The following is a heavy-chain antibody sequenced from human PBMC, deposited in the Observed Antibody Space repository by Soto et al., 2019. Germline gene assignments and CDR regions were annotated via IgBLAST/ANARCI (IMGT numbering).Heavy chain of an antibody. CDR1: GSLPVGTLSTYF. J-gene: IGHJ6*02. Sequence: SETLSLTCGLSGSLPVGTLSTYFWTWIRQPPGKGLEWIGEINHSGSPNYSPSLRGRVTISLDTSKKQFSLNLSSVTAADTAVYFCARARFSQWSQDYYGLDVWGQGTTVTVSS. D-gene: IGHD3-3*01. V-gene: IGHV4-34*01. CDR3: ARARFSQWSQDYYGLDV. CDR2: INHSGSP.